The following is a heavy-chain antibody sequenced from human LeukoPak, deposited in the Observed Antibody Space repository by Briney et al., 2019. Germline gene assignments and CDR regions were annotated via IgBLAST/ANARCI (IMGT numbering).Heavy chain of an antibody. J-gene: IGHJ4*02. Sequence: PGGSLRLSCAASGFTFSSYAMSWVRQAPGKGLEWVSAISGSGGSTYYADSVKGRFTISRDNSKNTLYLQMNSLRAEDTAVYYCAKDRPKLRLTGTTPDYFDYWGQGTLVTVSS. V-gene: IGHV3-23*01. CDR1: GFTFSSYA. CDR2: ISGSGGST. CDR3: AKDRPKLRLTGTTPDYFDY. D-gene: IGHD1-7*01.